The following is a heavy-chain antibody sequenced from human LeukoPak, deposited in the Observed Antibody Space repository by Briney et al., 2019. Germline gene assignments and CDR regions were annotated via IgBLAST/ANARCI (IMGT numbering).Heavy chain of an antibody. Sequence: GGPLSLSCAASGFPLRSYWPLRVRTAPGQALVSVSLIKSDGSNTGYADSVKGGFTISRDNATNTLYLQMNSLRAEDTAVFYCARNNVFDIWGQGTMVTVSS. V-gene: IGHV3-74*01. J-gene: IGHJ3*02. CDR2: IKSDGSNT. CDR3: ARNNVFDI. CDR1: GFPLRSYW.